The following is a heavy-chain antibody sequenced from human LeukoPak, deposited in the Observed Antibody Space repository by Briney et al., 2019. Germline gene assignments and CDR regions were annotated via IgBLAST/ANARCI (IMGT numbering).Heavy chain of an antibody. CDR3: AFRGVSDDFDS. D-gene: IGHD3-10*01. J-gene: IGHJ4*02. V-gene: IGHV1-3*01. CDR2: INAGNGNT. Sequence: ASVKVSCKASGYTFSSYNMHWVRQAPGQRLEWMGWINAGNGNTKFSQKFQGRVTITRDTSASTGYMELSSLRSEDTAVYYCAFRGVSDDFDSWGQGTLVTVSS. CDR1: GYTFSSYN.